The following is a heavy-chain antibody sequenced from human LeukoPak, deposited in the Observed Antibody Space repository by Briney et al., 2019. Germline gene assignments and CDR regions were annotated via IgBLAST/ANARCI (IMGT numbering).Heavy chain of an antibody. J-gene: IGHJ3*02. CDR3: ALRARGSGYYGSGSYSRAFDI. CDR1: GYAFTGYY. Sequence: ASVKVSCKASGYAFTGYYMHWVRQAPGQGLEWMGWINPNSGGTNYAQKFQGRVTMTRDTSISTARMELSRLRSDDTAVYYCALRARGSGYYGSGSYSRAFDIWGQGTMVTVSS. CDR2: INPNSGGT. D-gene: IGHD3-10*01. V-gene: IGHV1-2*02.